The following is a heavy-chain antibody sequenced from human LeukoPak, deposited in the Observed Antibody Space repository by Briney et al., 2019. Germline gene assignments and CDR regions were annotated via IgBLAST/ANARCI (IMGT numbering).Heavy chain of an antibody. D-gene: IGHD4-17*01. Sequence: SETLSLTCTVSGGSISSYYWSWIRQPPGKGLEWIGYIYYTGSTNYNPSLRSRVTISVDTSKNQFSLKLTSVTAADTAVYYCVRGGNYGDYDGYFDNWGQGTLLTVSS. CDR3: VRGGNYGDYDGYFDN. J-gene: IGHJ4*02. CDR1: GGSISSYY. V-gene: IGHV4-59*08. CDR2: IYYTGST.